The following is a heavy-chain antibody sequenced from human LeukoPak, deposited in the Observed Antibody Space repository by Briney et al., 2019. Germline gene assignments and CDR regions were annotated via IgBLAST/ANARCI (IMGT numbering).Heavy chain of an antibody. Sequence: GGSLRLSCAASGFTFSSYAMHWVRQAPGKGLEWVAVISYEGNNIYYVDSVKGRFTIARDNSKNTLYLQMNSLRAEDTAVYYCAKVLSEGYLPGYYNPYDSWGQGALVTVSS. CDR1: GFTFSSYA. CDR2: ISYEGNNI. D-gene: IGHD3-9*01. J-gene: IGHJ4*02. V-gene: IGHV3-30*18. CDR3: AKVLSEGYLPGYYNPYDS.